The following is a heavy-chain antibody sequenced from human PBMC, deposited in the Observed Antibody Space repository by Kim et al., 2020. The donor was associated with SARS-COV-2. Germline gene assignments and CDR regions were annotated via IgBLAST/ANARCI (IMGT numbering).Heavy chain of an antibody. V-gene: IGHV4-61*01. J-gene: IGHJ4*02. D-gene: IGHD1-26*01. CDR3: ASTNSGSYSHDY. Sequence: SETLSLTCTVSGGSVSSGSYYWSWIRQPPGKGLEWIGYIYYSGSTNYNPSLKSRVTISVDTSKNQFSLKLSSVTAADTAVYYCASTNSGSYSHDYWGQGT. CDR2: IYYSGST. CDR1: GGSVSSGSYY.